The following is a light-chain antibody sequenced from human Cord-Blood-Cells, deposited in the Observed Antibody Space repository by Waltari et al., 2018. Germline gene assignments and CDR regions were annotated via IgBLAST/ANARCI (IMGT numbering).Light chain of an antibody. Sequence: QSALTQPASVSGSPGQSITISCTGTSSDVGGYNYVSWYQQHPGKAPKLMIYDVSNRSSGVSNRFSGSKSGHTASLTISGLQAEDEADYYCSSYTSSSTWVFGGGTKLTVL. J-gene: IGLJ3*02. V-gene: IGLV2-14*03. CDR1: SSDVGGYNY. CDR2: DVS. CDR3: SSYTSSSTWV.